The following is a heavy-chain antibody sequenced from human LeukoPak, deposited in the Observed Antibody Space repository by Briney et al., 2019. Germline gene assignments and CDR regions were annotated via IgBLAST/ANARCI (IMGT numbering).Heavy chain of an antibody. CDR3: ARDPGGPHTVKWDAFDI. CDR1: GFTFSSYS. V-gene: IGHV3-21*04. Sequence: GGSLRLSCAASGFTFSSYSMKWVRQAPGKGLEWVSSISSSSSDIYYADSVKGRFTISRDNSKNTLYLQMNSLRAEDTAVYYCARDPGGPHTVKWDAFDIWGQGTMVTVSS. J-gene: IGHJ3*02. D-gene: IGHD2-2*02. CDR2: ISSSSSDI.